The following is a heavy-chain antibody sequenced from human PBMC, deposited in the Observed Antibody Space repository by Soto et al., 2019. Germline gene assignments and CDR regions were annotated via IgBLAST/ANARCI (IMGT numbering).Heavy chain of an antibody. CDR1: GGSIRSYD. Sequence: SETQGLTCSVSGGSIRSYDWSWIRQTPDKGLEWIGYFYHIVNFTYKPSRKGRVTISVDTSKNQLSLSLRSVTAADTAVYFCARVSSVDPYGYVNGGLDVWGQGTTVTVSS. CDR2: FYHIVNF. D-gene: IGHD5-18*01. V-gene: IGHV4-59*01. J-gene: IGHJ6*02. CDR3: ARVSSVDPYGYVNGGLDV.